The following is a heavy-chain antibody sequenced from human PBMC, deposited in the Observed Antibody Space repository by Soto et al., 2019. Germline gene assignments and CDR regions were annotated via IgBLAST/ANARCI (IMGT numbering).Heavy chain of an antibody. CDR2: ISSFSNYM. D-gene: IGHD3-22*01. CDR3: ASDRGPSSGYYPYWFDP. J-gene: IGHJ5*02. Sequence: GVSLRLSCAVSGFTFNSYSVYWVRPAPGTGLECVSSISSFSNYMYYTDSVKGRFTISRDNARNSLYLQMNSLRAEDTAVYYCASDRGPSSGYYPYWFDPWGQGTLVTVSS. V-gene: IGHV3-21*01. CDR1: GFTFNSYS.